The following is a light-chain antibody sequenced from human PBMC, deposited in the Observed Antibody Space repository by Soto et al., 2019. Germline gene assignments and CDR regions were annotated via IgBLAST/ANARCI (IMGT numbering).Light chain of an antibody. V-gene: IGKV3-20*01. Sequence: EIVLTQSPGTLSLSPGERATLSCRASQSVSSSYLAWCQQKPGQAPRLLIFGASRGATGIPDRFSGSGSGTDFTLTISRLEPEDFAVYYCQQYGSSPYTFGQGTKLEIK. CDR2: GAS. CDR3: QQYGSSPYT. CDR1: QSVSSSY. J-gene: IGKJ2*01.